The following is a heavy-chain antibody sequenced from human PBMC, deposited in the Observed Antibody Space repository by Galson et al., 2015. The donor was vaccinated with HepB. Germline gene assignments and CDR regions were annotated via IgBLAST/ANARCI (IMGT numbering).Heavy chain of an antibody. J-gene: IGHJ6*02. CDR1: GGSISGYY. V-gene: IGHV4-4*07. Sequence: ETLSLTCTVSGGSISGYYWNWVRQPAGGALEWIGRIYSSGVTNYNPSLKNRVTISLDTPKNQFSLDLGSLTAADTAIYFCVRDRGAYYYYSLEVWGQGTTVTVSS. CDR3: VRDRGAYYYYSLEV. D-gene: IGHD3-10*01. CDR2: IYSSGVT.